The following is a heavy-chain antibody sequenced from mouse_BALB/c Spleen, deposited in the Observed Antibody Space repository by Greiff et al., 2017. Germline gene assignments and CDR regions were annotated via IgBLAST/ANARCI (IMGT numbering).Heavy chain of an antibody. J-gene: IGHJ3*01. CDR2: IWAGGST. D-gene: IGHD1-1*02. Sequence: VQRVESGPGLVAPSQSLSITCTVSGFSLTSYGVHWVRQPPGKGLEWLGVIWAGGSTNYNSALMSRLSISKDNSKSQVFLKMNSLQTDDTAMYYCARDGGGVAYWGQGTLVTVSA. CDR1: GFSLTSYG. V-gene: IGHV2-9*02. CDR3: ARDGGGVAY.